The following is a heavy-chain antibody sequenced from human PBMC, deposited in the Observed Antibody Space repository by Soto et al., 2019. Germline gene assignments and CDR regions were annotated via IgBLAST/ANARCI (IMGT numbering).Heavy chain of an antibody. CDR2: ISSSDSTI. Sequence: QVQRVESGGGLVKPGGSLRLSCTAAGLTFSDYYMSWIRQAPGKGLEWVSYISSSDSTIYYADSVKGRFTISRDNAKNSLYLELNSLRVEDTAVYYCARDTMIRGIIHYWGQGTLVTVSS. J-gene: IGHJ4*02. CDR1: GLTFSDYY. D-gene: IGHD3-10*01. V-gene: IGHV3-11*01. CDR3: ARDTMIRGIIHY.